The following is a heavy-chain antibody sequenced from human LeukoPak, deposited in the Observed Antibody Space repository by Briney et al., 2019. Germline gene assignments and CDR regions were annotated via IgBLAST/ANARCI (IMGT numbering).Heavy chain of an antibody. CDR2: IYYSGST. CDR3: ARQTAGDYDSSGYPMYYFDY. V-gene: IGHV4-59*08. J-gene: IGHJ4*02. Sequence: SSETLSLTCTVSGGSISSYYWSWIRQPPGKGLEWIGYIYYSGSTNYNPSLKSRVTISVDTSKNQFSLKLSSVTAADTAVYYCARQTAGDYDSSGYPMYYFDYWGQGNLVTVSS. CDR1: GGSISSYY. D-gene: IGHD3-22*01.